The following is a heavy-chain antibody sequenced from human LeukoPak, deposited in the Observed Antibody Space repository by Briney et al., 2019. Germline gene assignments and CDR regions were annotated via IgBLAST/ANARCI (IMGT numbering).Heavy chain of an antibody. Sequence: GGSLRLSCAASGFTFSTYAIAWVRQAPGKGLEWVSGVTAGGATTFYADSVKGRFTISGDNSKNTLYLQMNSLRAEDTAVYYCAKRDYSDTSGYLPLFDCWGQGTLVTVSS. CDR3: AKRDYSDTSGYLPLFDC. CDR2: VTAGGATT. J-gene: IGHJ4*02. V-gene: IGHV3-23*01. CDR1: GFTFSTYA. D-gene: IGHD3-22*01.